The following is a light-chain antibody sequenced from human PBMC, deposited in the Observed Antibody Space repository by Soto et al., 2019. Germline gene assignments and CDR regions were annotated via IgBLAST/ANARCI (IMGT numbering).Light chain of an antibody. V-gene: IGKV3D-15*01. J-gene: IGKJ3*01. CDR3: QQYNNCPRT. Sequence: EIVMTQSPATLSVSPGERATLSCRASQSVNSNLAWYQQKPGQAPRLLLYGVSTRATGIPARFSGGWSGTDFPLTISILQSEDFAVYYYQQYNNCPRTFGPGTKVDFK. CDR1: QSVNSN. CDR2: GVS.